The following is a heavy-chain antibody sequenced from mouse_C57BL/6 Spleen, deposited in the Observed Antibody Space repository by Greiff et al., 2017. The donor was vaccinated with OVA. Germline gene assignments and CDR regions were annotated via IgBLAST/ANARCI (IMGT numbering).Heavy chain of an antibody. V-gene: IGHV5-4*01. CDR2: ISDGGSYT. CDR3: AREEIAGGFDY. J-gene: IGHJ2*01. CDR1: GFTFSSYA. Sequence: EVKVVESGGGLVKPGGSLKLSCAASGFTFSSYAMSWVRQTPEKRLELVATISDGGSYTYYPDNVKGRFTISRDNAKNNLYLQMSHLKSEDTAMYYCAREEIAGGFDYWGQGTTRTVSS.